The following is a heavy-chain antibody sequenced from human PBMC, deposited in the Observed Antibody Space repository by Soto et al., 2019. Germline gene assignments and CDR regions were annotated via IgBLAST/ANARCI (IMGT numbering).Heavy chain of an antibody. V-gene: IGHV3-30*18. J-gene: IGHJ5*02. D-gene: IGHD6-19*01. CDR1: GFTFSSYG. Sequence: GGSLRLSCAASGFTFSSYGMHWVRQAPGKGLEWVAVISYDGSNKYYADSVKGRFTISRDNSKNTLYLQMNSLRAEDTAVYYCAKEWYSSGWYEGWFDPWGQGTLVTVSS. CDR3: AKEWYSSGWYEGWFDP. CDR2: ISYDGSNK.